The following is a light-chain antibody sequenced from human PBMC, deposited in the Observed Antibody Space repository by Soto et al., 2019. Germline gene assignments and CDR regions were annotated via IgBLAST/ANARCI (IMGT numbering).Light chain of an antibody. CDR3: QQSYSTPRFT. V-gene: IGKV1-39*01. J-gene: IGKJ3*01. CDR2: AAS. Sequence: IQMTQSPSSLSASVGDRVTITCRASQSISSYLNWYQQKPGKAPKLLIYAASSLQSGVPSRFSGSGSGTDFTLTISSLQPEDFATYYCQQSYSTPRFTFGPGTKVDIK. CDR1: QSISSY.